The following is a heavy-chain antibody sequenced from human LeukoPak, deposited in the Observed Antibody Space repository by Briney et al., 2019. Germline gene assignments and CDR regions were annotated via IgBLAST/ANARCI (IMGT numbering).Heavy chain of an antibody. J-gene: IGHJ3*02. Sequence: ASVKVSCKASGYTFIDYYMHWVGQAPGQGLEWMGGINPYSDDAQYAQKFQGRVTMTRDTSTSTAYMEVGRLRSDDTAVYYCARVDYRRDAFDIWGQGTMITVSS. CDR3: ARVDYRRDAFDI. V-gene: IGHV1-2*02. CDR2: INPYSDDA. CDR1: GYTFIDYY. D-gene: IGHD3-16*01.